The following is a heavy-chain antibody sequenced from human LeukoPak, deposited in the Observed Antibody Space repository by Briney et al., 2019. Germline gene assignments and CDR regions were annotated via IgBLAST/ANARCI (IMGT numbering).Heavy chain of an antibody. CDR3: ARRAGAYSHPYDY. CDR2: INSDGSTT. Sequence: GGSLRLSCAASGFTFSSYWMHWVRQAPGKGLVWVSRINSDGSTTTNTDSVKGRFTISRDNAKNTLYLQMNSLRAEDTAVYYCARRAGAYSHPYDYWGQGTLVTVSS. D-gene: IGHD4/OR15-4a*01. J-gene: IGHJ4*02. V-gene: IGHV3-74*01. CDR1: GFTFSSYW.